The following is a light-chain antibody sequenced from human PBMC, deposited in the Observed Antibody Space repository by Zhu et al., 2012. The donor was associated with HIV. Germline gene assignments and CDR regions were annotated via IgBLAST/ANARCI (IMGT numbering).Light chain of an antibody. J-gene: IGKJ1*01. CDR3: QQYNNWPRT. CDR1: QSLSNN. CDR2: GAS. Sequence: EIVMTQSPATLSVFPGERATLSCRASQSLSNNLAWYQQKPGQAPRLLIYGASTRATGIPARFSGSGSGTEFILSISSMQSEDFAVYYCQQYNNWPRTFGQGTKVEIK. V-gene: IGKV3-15*01.